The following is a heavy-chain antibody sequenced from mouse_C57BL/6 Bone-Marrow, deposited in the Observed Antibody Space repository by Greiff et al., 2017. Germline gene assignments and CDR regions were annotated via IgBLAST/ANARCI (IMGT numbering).Heavy chain of an antibody. CDR1: GFSLTSYG. J-gene: IGHJ1*03. CDR3: AKHIRTTVVRHWYFYV. Sequence: VQLQESGPGLVAPSQSLSITCTVSGFSLTSYGVDWVRQPPGKGLEWLGVIWGGGGTNNNSALMSRLSISKDNSKRQVFLKMNSLQTDDTAMYFCAKHIRTTVVRHWYFYVGGTETTVSVSS. V-gene: IGHV2-9*01. D-gene: IGHD1-1*01. CDR2: IWGGGGT.